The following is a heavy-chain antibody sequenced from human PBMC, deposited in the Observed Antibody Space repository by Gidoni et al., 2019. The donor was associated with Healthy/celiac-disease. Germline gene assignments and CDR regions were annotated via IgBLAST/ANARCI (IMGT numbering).Heavy chain of an antibody. CDR2: IYSGGST. J-gene: IGHJ4*02. V-gene: IGHV3-66*01. CDR3: ARDFAVTPRGYFDY. D-gene: IGHD4-4*01. Sequence: EVQLVESGGGLVQPGGSLRLSCAASDFTVSSNYMSWVRQAPGKGLEWVSVIYSGGSTYYADSVKGRFTISRDNSKNTLYLQMNSLRAEDTAVYYCARDFAVTPRGYFDYWGQGTLVTVSS. CDR1: DFTVSSNY.